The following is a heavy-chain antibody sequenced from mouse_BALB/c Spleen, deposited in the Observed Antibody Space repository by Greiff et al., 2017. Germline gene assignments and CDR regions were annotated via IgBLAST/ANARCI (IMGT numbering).Heavy chain of an antibody. CDR2: ISSGGST. J-gene: IGHJ3*01. CDR3: ARDGNLAWFAY. CDR1: GFTFSSYA. Sequence: EVKLVESGGGLVKPGGSLKLSCAASGFTFSSYAMSWVRQTPEKRLEWVASISSGGSTYYPDSVKGRFTISRDNARNILYLQMSSLRSEDTAMYYCARDGNLAWFAYWGQGTLVTVSA. V-gene: IGHV5-6-5*01. D-gene: IGHD2-1*01.